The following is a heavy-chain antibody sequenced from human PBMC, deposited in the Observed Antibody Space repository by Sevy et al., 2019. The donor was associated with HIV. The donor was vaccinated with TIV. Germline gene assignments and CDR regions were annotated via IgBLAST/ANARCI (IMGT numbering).Heavy chain of an antibody. V-gene: IGHV3-7*03. D-gene: IGHD2-21*01. Sequence: GGSLRLSCATSEFTFSRHWMTWVRQAPGKGLEWVVYINQDGSQKSYVDSVKGRFTISRDNSKNSLFLQMNSLRAEDTAVYYCARAGPLGDLDHFDRWGQGTLVTVSS. CDR1: EFTFSRHW. CDR2: INQDGSQK. CDR3: ARAGPLGDLDHFDR. J-gene: IGHJ4*02.